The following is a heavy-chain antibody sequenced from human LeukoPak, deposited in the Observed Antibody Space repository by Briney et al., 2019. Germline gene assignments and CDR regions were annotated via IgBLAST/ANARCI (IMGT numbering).Heavy chain of an antibody. CDR3: ARVGYDSSGYTPTTALDY. CDR1: GFTFSSYG. J-gene: IGHJ4*02. Sequence: PGGSLRLSCAASGFTFSSYGMSWVRQAPGKGLEWVSAISGSGGSTYYADSVKGRFTISRDNAKNSLYLQMNSLRAEDTAVYYCARVGYDSSGYTPTTALDYWGQGTLVTVSS. D-gene: IGHD3-22*01. CDR2: ISGSGGST. V-gene: IGHV3-23*01.